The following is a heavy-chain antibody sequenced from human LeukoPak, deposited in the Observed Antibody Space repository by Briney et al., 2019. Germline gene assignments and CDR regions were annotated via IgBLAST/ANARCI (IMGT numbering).Heavy chain of an antibody. J-gene: IGHJ4*02. V-gene: IGHV1-69*13. D-gene: IGHD6-6*01. CDR3: ARDGKAARPLYYFDY. Sequence: ASVKVSCKASGGTFSNYGISWVRQAPGQGLEWMGTIIPIFGTANYAQKFQGRVTITADESTGTAYMELSSLRSEDTAVYYCARDGKAARPLYYFDYWGQGTLVTVSS. CDR1: GGTFSNYG. CDR2: IIPIFGTA.